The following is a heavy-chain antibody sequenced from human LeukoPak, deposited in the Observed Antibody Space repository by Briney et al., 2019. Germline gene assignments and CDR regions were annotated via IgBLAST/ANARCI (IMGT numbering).Heavy chain of an antibody. CDR1: GGSFSGYY. CDR3: ARGMTTVTTDYFDY. D-gene: IGHD4-11*01. J-gene: IGHJ4*02. Sequence: PSETLSLTCAVYGGSFSGYYWNWIRQPPGKGLEWIGEINHSGSTNYNPSLKSRVTISVDTSKNQFSLKLSSVTAADTAVYYCARGMTTVTTDYFDYWGQGTLVTVSS. CDR2: INHSGST. V-gene: IGHV4-34*01.